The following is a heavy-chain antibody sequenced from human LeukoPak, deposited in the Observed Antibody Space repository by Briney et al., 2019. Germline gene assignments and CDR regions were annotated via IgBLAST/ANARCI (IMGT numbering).Heavy chain of an antibody. D-gene: IGHD6-13*01. Sequence: GGSLRLSCAASGFTFSSYAMSWVRQAPGKGLEWLSAISGGGGSTYYADSVKGRFTISRDNAKNSLYLQMNSLRAEDTAVYYCARNSYAAGYFRGAFDIWGQGTMVTVSS. CDR2: ISGGGGST. J-gene: IGHJ3*02. CDR3: ARNSYAAGYFRGAFDI. V-gene: IGHV3-23*01. CDR1: GFTFSSYA.